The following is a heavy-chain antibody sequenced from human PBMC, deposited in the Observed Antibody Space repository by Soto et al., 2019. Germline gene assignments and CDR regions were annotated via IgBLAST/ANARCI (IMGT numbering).Heavy chain of an antibody. D-gene: IGHD6-13*01. CDR3: ATPELTAAGRLYGMDV. Sequence: WASVKVSCKVSGYTLTELSMHWVRQAPGKGLEWMGGFDPEDGETIYAQKFQGRVTMTEDTSTDTAYMELSSLRSEDTAVYYCATPELTAAGRLYGMDVWGQGTTVTVSS. CDR1: GYTLTELS. V-gene: IGHV1-24*01. J-gene: IGHJ6*02. CDR2: FDPEDGET.